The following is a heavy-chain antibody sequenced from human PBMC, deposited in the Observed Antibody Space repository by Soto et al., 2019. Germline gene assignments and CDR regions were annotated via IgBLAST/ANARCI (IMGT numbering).Heavy chain of an antibody. V-gene: IGHV3-53*01. Sequence: GGSLSLSCAASGFTVSSNYMSWVRQAPGKGLEWVSVIYSGGSTYYADSVKGRFTISRDNSKNTLYLQMNSLRAEDTAVYYCAREYSSSSGGFDPWGQGTLVTVSS. CDR1: GFTVSSNY. CDR2: IYSGGST. D-gene: IGHD6-6*01. J-gene: IGHJ5*02. CDR3: AREYSSSSGGFDP.